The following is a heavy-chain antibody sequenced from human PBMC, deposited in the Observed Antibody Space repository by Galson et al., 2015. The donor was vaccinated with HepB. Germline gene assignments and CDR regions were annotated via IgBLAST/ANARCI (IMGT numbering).Heavy chain of an antibody. V-gene: IGHV4-59*08. CDR3: ARGRVQQWVREFDP. Sequence: ETLSLTCTVSGGSISSYYWSWIRQPPGKGLEWIGNIYYTGGSNYNPSLESRVSISVDTSKKQFSLKLTSVTAADTAVYYCARGRVQQWVREFDPWGQGTLVIVSS. J-gene: IGHJ5*02. D-gene: IGHD6-19*01. CDR1: GGSISSYY. CDR2: IYYTGGS.